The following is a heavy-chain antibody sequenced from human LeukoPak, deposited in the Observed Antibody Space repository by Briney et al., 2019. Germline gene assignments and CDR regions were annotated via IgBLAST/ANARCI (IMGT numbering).Heavy chain of an antibody. D-gene: IGHD6-19*01. Sequence: GGSLRLSCAASGFTFSSYVMSWVRQAPGKGLEWVSAISGSGGSTYYADSVKGRLTISRDNSKNTLYLQMNSLRAEDTAVYYCAKGGKQWLTVDYWGQGTLVTVSS. V-gene: IGHV3-23*01. J-gene: IGHJ4*02. CDR2: ISGSGGST. CDR3: AKGGKQWLTVDY. CDR1: GFTFSSYV.